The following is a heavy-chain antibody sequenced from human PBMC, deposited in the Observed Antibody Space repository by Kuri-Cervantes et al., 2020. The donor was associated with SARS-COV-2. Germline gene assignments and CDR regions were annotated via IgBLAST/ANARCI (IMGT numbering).Heavy chain of an antibody. CDR1: GFTVSDFY. D-gene: IGHD5-12*01. Sequence: GESLKISCAASGFTVSDFYMSWVRQAPGKGLEWVSLYGTDYAEYVRGRFTISRDNSKNTLYLQMNSLRAEDTAVYYCAKDTWIRAYYFDYWGQGTLVTVSS. CDR2: YGT. CDR3: AKDTWIRAYYFDY. V-gene: IGHV3-66*01. J-gene: IGHJ4*02.